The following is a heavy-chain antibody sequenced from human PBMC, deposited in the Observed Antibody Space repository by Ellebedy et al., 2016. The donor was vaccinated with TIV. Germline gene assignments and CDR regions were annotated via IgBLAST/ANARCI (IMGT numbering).Heavy chain of an antibody. Sequence: GESLKISCAASGFAFSSNDMHWVRLSTGKGLEWVPGIGTTTDTYYAASVSGRFTVSREHDQNSLFLQMNSLRADDTGVYFCARVRGEAADPGGSRWYIDYWGQGTLVTVSP. D-gene: IGHD6-13*01. V-gene: IGHV3-13*04. CDR3: ARVRGEAADPGGSRWYIDY. J-gene: IGHJ4*02. CDR2: IGTTTDT. CDR1: GFAFSSND.